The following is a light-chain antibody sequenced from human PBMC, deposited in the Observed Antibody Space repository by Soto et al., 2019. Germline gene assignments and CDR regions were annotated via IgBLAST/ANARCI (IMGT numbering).Light chain of an antibody. CDR3: QQYYTTPLT. J-gene: IGKJ4*01. V-gene: IGKV4-1*01. Sequence: DIVMTQSPDSLAVSLGERASINCKSSQSVLYNSNNKNYLVWYQQKPGQPPKLLISWASTRESGVPDRFSGSGSGTDFTLTISSLQAEDVAVYYCQQYYTTPLTFGGGTKWIS. CDR1: QSVLYNSNNKNY. CDR2: WAS.